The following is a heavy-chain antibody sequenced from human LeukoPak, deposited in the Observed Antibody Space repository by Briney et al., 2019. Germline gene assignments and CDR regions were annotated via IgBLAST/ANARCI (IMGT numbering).Heavy chain of an antibody. J-gene: IGHJ3*02. Sequence: ASVKVSXKASGYTFTGYYMHWVRQAPGQGLEWMGWINPNSGGTNYAQKFQGRVTMTRDTSISTAYMELSRLRSDDTAVYYCARGKATGTLSRAFDIWGQGTMVTVSS. CDR3: ARGKATGTLSRAFDI. CDR1: GYTFTGYY. D-gene: IGHD1-1*01. V-gene: IGHV1-2*02. CDR2: INPNSGGT.